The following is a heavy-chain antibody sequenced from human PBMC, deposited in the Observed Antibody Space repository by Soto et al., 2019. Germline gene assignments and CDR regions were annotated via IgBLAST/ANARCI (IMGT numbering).Heavy chain of an antibody. CDR2: ISSSGSTI. CDR3: ARDSGSGSYLYDD. D-gene: IGHD3-10*01. Sequence: GVSLRLSCAASGFTFSYYYMSWIRQAPGKGLEWVSYISSSGSTIYYADSVKGRFTISRDNAKNSLYLQMNSLRAEDTAVYYCARDSGSGSYLYDDWGQGTLVTVSS. V-gene: IGHV3-11*01. CDR1: GFTFSYYY. J-gene: IGHJ4*02.